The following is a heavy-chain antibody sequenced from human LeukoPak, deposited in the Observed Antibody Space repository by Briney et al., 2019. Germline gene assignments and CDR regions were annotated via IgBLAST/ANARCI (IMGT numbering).Heavy chain of an antibody. CDR3: ARARGYSYGSDYWYFDL. Sequence: ASVKVSCKASGYTFTGYYMHWVRQAPGQGLEWMGWISAYNGNTNYAQKLQGRVTMTTDTSTSTAYMELRSLRSDDTAVYYCARARGYSYGSDYWYFDLWGRGTLVTVSS. CDR1: GYTFTGYY. V-gene: IGHV1-18*04. J-gene: IGHJ2*01. CDR2: ISAYNGNT. D-gene: IGHD5-18*01.